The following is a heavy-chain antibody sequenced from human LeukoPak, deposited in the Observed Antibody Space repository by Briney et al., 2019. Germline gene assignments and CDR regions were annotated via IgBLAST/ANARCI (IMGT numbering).Heavy chain of an antibody. D-gene: IGHD3-22*01. J-gene: IGHJ5*02. CDR1: GFPVSSNY. V-gene: IGHV3-66*01. CDR3: YSMIVVAIRVINDP. CDR2: IYRGGST. Sequence: PGDSLRLACAVSGFPVSSNYMIWVRPARGRGLVGGSVIYRGGSTNYAESVKSRFTISRDNSKNTLYFQLNSLTAEDTAVYYCYSMIVVAIRVINDPWGQGTLVTVSS.